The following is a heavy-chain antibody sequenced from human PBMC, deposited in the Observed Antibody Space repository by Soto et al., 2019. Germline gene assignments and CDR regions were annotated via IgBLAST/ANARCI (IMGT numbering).Heavy chain of an antibody. D-gene: IGHD3-3*01. V-gene: IGHV3-74*01. J-gene: IGHJ4*02. CDR3: ATETEWSPHN. CDR1: GFSISSYW. Sequence: EVPLVESGGGLAQPGGSLRLSCAASGFSISSYWMHWVRQGPGKGLVWVSRINGDGSSTSYADSVKGRFIISRDNAKNTLFLQMNSLRGEDTAVYYCATETEWSPHNWGQGTLVTVSS. CDR2: INGDGSST.